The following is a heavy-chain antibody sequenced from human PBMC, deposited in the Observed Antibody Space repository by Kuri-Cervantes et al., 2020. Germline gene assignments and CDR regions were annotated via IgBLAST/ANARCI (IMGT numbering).Heavy chain of an antibody. J-gene: IGHJ6*02. Sequence: GESLKISCTASGFTFRDYRMNWVRQAPGKGLEWVSYISSSSSTIYYADSVKGRFTISRDNAKNSLYLQMNSLRDEDTAVYYCARSPYDYVWGSYDGYYYGMDVWGQGTTVTVSS. CDR2: ISSSSSTI. V-gene: IGHV3-48*02. CDR1: GFTFRDYR. CDR3: ARSPYDYVWGSYDGYYYGMDV. D-gene: IGHD3-16*01.